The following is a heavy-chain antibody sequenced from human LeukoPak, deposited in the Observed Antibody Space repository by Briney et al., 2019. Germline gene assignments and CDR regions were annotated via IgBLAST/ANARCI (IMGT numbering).Heavy chain of an antibody. J-gene: IGHJ5*02. D-gene: IGHD6-19*01. CDR3: ARGAVAGTGWFDP. V-gene: IGHV1-2*02. CDR1: GYAFTAYY. Sequence: GASVKVSCKASGYAFTAYYMHWVRQAPGQGLEWMRWINPTSGGTNYAQKFQGRVTMTRDTSISTAYVELSRLTSDDTAVYYCARGAVAGTGWFDPWGQGTLVTVSS. CDR2: INPTSGGT.